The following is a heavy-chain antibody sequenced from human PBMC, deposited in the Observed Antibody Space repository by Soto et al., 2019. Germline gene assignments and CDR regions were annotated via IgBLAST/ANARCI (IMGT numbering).Heavy chain of an antibody. Sequence: EVQLVESGGGLVQRGGSLRLSCAASGFTFSNYWIHWVRQAPGKGLVWVSRINVDASGANYADFVKGRFTISRDNAKNTVYLQMNSLRAEDTAVYYCVRGAYRGFRLDSWGQGTLVIVSS. CDR1: GFTFSNYW. D-gene: IGHD5-18*01. V-gene: IGHV3-74*01. CDR3: VRGAYRGFRLDS. CDR2: INVDASGA. J-gene: IGHJ5*01.